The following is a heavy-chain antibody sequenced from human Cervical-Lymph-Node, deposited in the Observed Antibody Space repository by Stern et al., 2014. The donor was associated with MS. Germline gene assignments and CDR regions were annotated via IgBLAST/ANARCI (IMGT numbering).Heavy chain of an antibody. CDR1: GFTFSDYF. CDR2: ISSSGSSI. CDR3: AKLKSPLDI. V-gene: IGHV3-11*01. J-gene: IGHJ6*02. Sequence: QLVQSGGGLVRPGGSLRLSCAASGFTFSDYFMTWIRQAPGKGLEWVSYISSSGSSIYYADSVQGRFTISRDNAMNSLFLQMNSLRAEDTAVYYCAKLKSPLDIGGQGTTVTVSS. D-gene: IGHD3-10*01.